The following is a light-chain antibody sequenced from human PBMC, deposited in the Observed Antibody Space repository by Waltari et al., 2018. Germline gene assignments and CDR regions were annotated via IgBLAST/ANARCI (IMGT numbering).Light chain of an antibody. V-gene: IGKV1-39*01. J-gene: IGKJ1*01. CDR2: SAS. CDR3: QETYTPPWT. CDR1: QSVSTH. Sequence: DIQMTQSPLSPSASVGDRVTVTCRASQSVSTHLNWYQHKPGNAPELLVYSASFLETGVPSRFSAGGSGTDFNFTITAVQPEDFATYYCQETYTPPWTFGPGTRLEIK.